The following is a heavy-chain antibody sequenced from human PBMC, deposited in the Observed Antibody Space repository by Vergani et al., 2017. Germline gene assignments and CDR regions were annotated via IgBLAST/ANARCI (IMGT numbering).Heavy chain of an antibody. D-gene: IGHD3-16*01. CDR3: AKELGDWYFDL. V-gene: IGHV3-30-3*01. J-gene: IGHJ2*01. CDR2: ISYDGSNK. Sequence: QVQLVESGGGVVQPGRSLRLSCAASGFTFSSYAMHWVRQAPGKGLEWVAVISYDGSNKYYADSVKGRFTISRDNSKNTLYLQMNSLRAEDTAVYYCAKELGDWYFDLWGRGTLVTVSS. CDR1: GFTFSSYA.